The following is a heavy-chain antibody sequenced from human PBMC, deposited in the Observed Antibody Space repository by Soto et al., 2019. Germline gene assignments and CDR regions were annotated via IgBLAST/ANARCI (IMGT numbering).Heavy chain of an antibody. J-gene: IGHJ5*02. V-gene: IGHV3-30*18. D-gene: IGHD2-2*01. CDR3: AKVVGTSHNWFDP. CDR1: GFTFSSYG. CDR2: ISYDGSNK. Sequence: GGSLILSCAASGFTFSSYGMHWVRQAPGKGLEWVAVISYDGSNKYYADSVKGRFTISRDNSKNTLYLQMNSLRAEDTAVYYCAKVVGTSHNWFDPWGQGTLVTVSS.